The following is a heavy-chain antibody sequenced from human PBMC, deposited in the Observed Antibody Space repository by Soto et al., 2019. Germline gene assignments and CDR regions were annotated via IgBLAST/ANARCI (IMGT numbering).Heavy chain of an antibody. D-gene: IGHD2-2*01. Sequence: GGSLRLSCAASGFTFSSYWMHWVRQAPGKGLVWVSRINRDGSDTTYADSVKGRFTISRDNANNTLSLQMNSLSTDDTAVYYCAKGRKYCTTTSCFGGDFDNWGRGTMVTVSS. CDR3: AKGRKYCTTTSCFGGDFDN. V-gene: IGHV3-74*01. J-gene: IGHJ4*03. CDR2: INRDGSDT. CDR1: GFTFSSYW.